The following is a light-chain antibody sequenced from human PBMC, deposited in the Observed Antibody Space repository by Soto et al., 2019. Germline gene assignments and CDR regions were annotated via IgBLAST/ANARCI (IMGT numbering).Light chain of an antibody. V-gene: IGLV1-40*01. CDR3: SSFVAGNNYWV. CDR2: GNR. CDR1: SSNLGAGYD. J-gene: IGLJ3*02. Sequence: QPVLTQPPSGSGAPGQRVTLSCTGKSSNLGAGYDVHWYQQLPGAAPKLVIFGNRNRPSGVPERFSGSKSGNTASLTVSGLQSEDEADYYCSSFVAGNNYWVFGGGTKLTVL.